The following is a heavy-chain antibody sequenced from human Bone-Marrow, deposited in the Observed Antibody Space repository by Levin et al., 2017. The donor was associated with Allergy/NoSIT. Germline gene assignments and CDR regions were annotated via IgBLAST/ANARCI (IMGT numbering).Heavy chain of an antibody. V-gene: IGHV3-30*18. J-gene: IGHJ4*02. D-gene: IGHD6-19*01. CDR2: ISYDGSNK. Sequence: GESLKISCAASGFTFSSYGMHRVRQAPGKGLEWVAVISYDGSNKYYADSVKGRFTISRDNSKNTLYLQMNSLRAEDTAVYYCAKKGIAVAGKGGSYFDYWGQGTLVTVSS. CDR3: AKKGIAVAGKGGSYFDY. CDR1: GFTFSSYG.